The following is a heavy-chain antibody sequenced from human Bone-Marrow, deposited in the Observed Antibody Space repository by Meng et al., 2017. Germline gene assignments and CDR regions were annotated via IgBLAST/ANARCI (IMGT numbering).Heavy chain of an antibody. D-gene: IGHD3-22*01. CDR1: GFTFSRHA. J-gene: IGHJ4*02. Sequence: GESLKISCAASGFTFSRHAMNWVRQAPGKGLEWVSVIGGSGGGIHYADSVKGRFTISRDNSKNTLYLQMNSLRAEDTAVYYCAKVTVYYDSGDGDYWGQGTLVTVSS. V-gene: IGHV3-23*01. CDR2: IGGSGGGI. CDR3: AKVTVYYDSGDGDY.